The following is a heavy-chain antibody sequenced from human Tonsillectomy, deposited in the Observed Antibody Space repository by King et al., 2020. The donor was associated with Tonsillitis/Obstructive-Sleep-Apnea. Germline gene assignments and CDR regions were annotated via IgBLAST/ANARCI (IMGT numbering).Heavy chain of an antibody. J-gene: IGHJ4*02. D-gene: IGHD3-22*01. CDR2: ISSVTTYT. V-gene: IGHV3-11*06. Sequence: VQLVESGGGLVRPGGSLRLSCAASGFTFSDYYMSWIRQTPGKGLEWISHISSVTTYTNHADSVKGRFTVSRDNAKNSLYLQMNNLGAEDTAVYYCARSLTMISVADYWGRGTLVTVSS. CDR1: GFTFSDYY. CDR3: ARSLTMISVADY.